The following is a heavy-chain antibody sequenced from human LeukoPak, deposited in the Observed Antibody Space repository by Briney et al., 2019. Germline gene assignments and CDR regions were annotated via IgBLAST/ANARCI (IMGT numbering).Heavy chain of an antibody. J-gene: IGHJ3*01. V-gene: IGHV3-23*01. CDR2: ITGSGEGT. CDR1: GFAFSNYG. D-gene: IGHD4-17*01. Sequence: GGSLRLSCRGSGFAFSNYGMTWVRQAPGKGLEWVSAITGSGEGTRYADAVTGRFTISTDNYRNTLFLQMDSLRAADTEVYYCAKDPHGDYLGAFDFWGQGTLVTVSS. CDR3: AKDPHGDYLGAFDF.